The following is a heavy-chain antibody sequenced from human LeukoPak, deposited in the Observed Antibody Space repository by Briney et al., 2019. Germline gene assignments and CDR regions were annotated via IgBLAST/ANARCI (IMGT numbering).Heavy chain of an antibody. D-gene: IGHD3-16*02. V-gene: IGHV4-59*08. Sequence: PSETLSLTCTVSGGSISSYYWSWIRQPPGKGLEWIGYIYYSGSTNYNPSLKSRVTISVDPSKNQFSLKLSSVTAADTAVYYCARQDYDYVWGSYRLYYFDYWGQGTLVTVSS. CDR3: ARQDYDYVWGSYRLYYFDY. CDR1: GGSISSYY. CDR2: IYYSGST. J-gene: IGHJ4*02.